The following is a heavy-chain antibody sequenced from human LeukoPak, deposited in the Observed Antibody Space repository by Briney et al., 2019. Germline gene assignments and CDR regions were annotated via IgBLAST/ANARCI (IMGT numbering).Heavy chain of an antibody. J-gene: IGHJ6*03. V-gene: IGHV3-30*02. CDR2: IRYDGSNK. CDR1: GFTFSSYG. Sequence: PGGSLRLSCAASGFTFSSYGMHWVRQAPGKGLEWVAFIRYDGSNKYYADSVKGRFTISRDNSKNTLYLQMNSLRAEDTAVYYCAKDRSSKYHYYYYMDVWGKGTTVTVSS. CDR3: AKDRSSKYHYYYYMDV. D-gene: IGHD2-2*01.